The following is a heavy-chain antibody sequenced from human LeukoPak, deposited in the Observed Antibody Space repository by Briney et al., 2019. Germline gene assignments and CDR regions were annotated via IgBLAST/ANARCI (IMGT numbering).Heavy chain of an antibody. Sequence: GGSLRLSCAVSGFTFSGFWMSWSRQAPGKGLEWVSSISSSSSYIYYADSVKGRFTISRDNAKNSLYLQMNSLRAEDTAVYYCARAVAAAGTGFDYWGQGTLVTVSS. CDR2: ISSSSSYI. J-gene: IGHJ4*02. V-gene: IGHV3-21*01. CDR1: GFTFSGFW. CDR3: ARAVAAAGTGFDY. D-gene: IGHD6-13*01.